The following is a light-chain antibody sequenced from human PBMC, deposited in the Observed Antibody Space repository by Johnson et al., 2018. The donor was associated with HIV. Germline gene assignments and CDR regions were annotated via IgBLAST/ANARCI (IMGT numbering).Light chain of an antibody. J-gene: IGLJ1*01. CDR3: AAWEYSFNGFSG. V-gene: IGLV1-44*01. CDR2: KND. CDR1: SSNIESHT. Sequence: QPVLTQPPSASGTPGQQVTISCSGSSSNIESHTVNWYQQLPGTAPKLLIYKNDQRPSGVPDRFSGSKSGTSASLAISGLQAYDQADYYCAAWEYSFNGFSGFGTGTTDSVL.